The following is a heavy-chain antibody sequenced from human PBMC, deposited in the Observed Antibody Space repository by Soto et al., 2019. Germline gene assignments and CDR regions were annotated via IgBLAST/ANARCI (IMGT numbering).Heavy chain of an antibody. CDR1: GYTFTGYY. J-gene: IGHJ4*02. Sequence: ASVKVSCKASGYTFTGYYMHWVRQAPGQGLEWMGWINPNSGGTNYAQKFQGWVTMTRDTSISTAYMELSRLRSDDTAVYYCARGGYCSGGSCYFRMYYFDYWGQGTLVTVSS. CDR2: INPNSGGT. V-gene: IGHV1-2*04. CDR3: ARGGYCSGGSCYFRMYYFDY. D-gene: IGHD2-15*01.